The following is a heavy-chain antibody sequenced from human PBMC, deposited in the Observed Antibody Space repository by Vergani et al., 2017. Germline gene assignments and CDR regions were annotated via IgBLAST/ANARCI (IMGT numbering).Heavy chain of an antibody. CDR1: GFTFSNYD. V-gene: IGHV3-30*02. CDR3: AKHFRGWGIDY. Sequence: QVQLVESGGGVVQRGGYLRLSCATSGFTFSNYDMQRIRQGPGKGLEFVAFIHFDSSNQYYSDSVKGRFTLSRDFFKITLYLQMNSRRTADTATYYCAKHFRGWGIDYWGQGTQVIVSS. J-gene: IGHJ4*02. D-gene: IGHD3-16*01. CDR2: IHFDSSNQ.